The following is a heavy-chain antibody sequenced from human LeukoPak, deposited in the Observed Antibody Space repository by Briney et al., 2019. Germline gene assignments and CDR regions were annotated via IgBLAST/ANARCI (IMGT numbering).Heavy chain of an antibody. D-gene: IGHD4-17*01. CDR2: IRYDGSNK. CDR3: AKDTVGPTVTAPGDYNDY. CDR1: GFTFSSYG. J-gene: IGHJ4*02. Sequence: PGGSLRLSCAASGFTFSSYGMHWVRQAPGKGLEWVAFIRYDGSNKYYADSVKGRFTISRDNSKNTLYLQMNSLRAEDTAVYYCAKDTVGPTVTAPGDYNDYWGQGALVTVSS. V-gene: IGHV3-30*02.